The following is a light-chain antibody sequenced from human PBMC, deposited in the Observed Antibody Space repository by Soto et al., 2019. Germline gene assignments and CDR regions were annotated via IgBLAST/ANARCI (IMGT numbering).Light chain of an antibody. CDR2: GAS. CDR3: QQYNNWPRT. Sequence: EIVMTQSPATLSVSPGERATFSCRASQSVSSNLAWYQQKPGQAPRLLIYGASTRATGISARISGSGSGTEFTLTISSLQSEDFAIYYCQQYNNWPRTFGQGTKVDIK. J-gene: IGKJ1*01. V-gene: IGKV3-15*01. CDR1: QSVSSN.